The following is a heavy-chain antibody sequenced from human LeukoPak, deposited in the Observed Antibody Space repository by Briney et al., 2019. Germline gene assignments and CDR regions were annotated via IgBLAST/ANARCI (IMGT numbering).Heavy chain of an antibody. J-gene: IGHJ6*02. CDR2: IYYSGST. CDR1: GDSMSSYY. Sequence: SETLSLTCTVSGDSMSSYYWSWIRQPPGKGLEWIGHIYYSGSTDYNPSLKSRLTISVDTSKNQFSLQLSSVPAADTAVYFCARPNSGARLNVWGQGTTVTVSS. CDR3: ARPNSGARLNV. V-gene: IGHV4-59*08. D-gene: IGHD6-25*01.